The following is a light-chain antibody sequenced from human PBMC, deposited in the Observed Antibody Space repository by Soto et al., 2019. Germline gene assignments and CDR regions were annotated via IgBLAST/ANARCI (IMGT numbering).Light chain of an antibody. CDR1: QSVSSSY. Sequence: EIVLTQSPGTLSLSPGERAILSCRASQSVSSSYLAWYRQKPGQAPRLLIYDASNRATGMPARFSGSGSGTDFTLTISSLEPEDFAVYYCQQRSNWPPTWTFGQGTKVDIK. V-gene: IGKV3D-20*02. J-gene: IGKJ1*01. CDR3: QQRSNWPPTWT. CDR2: DAS.